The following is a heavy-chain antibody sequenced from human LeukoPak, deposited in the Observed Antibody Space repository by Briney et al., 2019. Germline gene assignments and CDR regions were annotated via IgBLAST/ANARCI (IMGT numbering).Heavy chain of an antibody. CDR1: GGSISSSY. CDR3: ARHRAYSSASPFDY. D-gene: IGHD6-6*01. J-gene: IGHJ4*02. CDR2: IYYTGST. V-gene: IGHV4-59*08. Sequence: SETLSLTCSVSGGSISSSYWSWIRQPPGKGLEWIGYIYYTGSTNYNPSLKSRVTIFVDMSKNQFSLRLSSVTAADTALYYCARHRAYSSASPFDYWGQGTLVTVSS.